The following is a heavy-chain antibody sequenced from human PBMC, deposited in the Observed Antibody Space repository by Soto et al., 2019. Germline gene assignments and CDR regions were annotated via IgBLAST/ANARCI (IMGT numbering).Heavy chain of an antibody. V-gene: IGHV1-18*01. CDR2: ISAYNGNT. Sequence: ASVKVSCKASGYTFTSYGISWVRQAPGQGLEWMGWISAYNGNTNYAQKLQGRVTMTTDTSTSTADMELRSLRSDDTAVYYCARFPMVATGRVWFDPWGQGTLVTVSS. CDR3: ARFPMVATGRVWFDP. J-gene: IGHJ5*02. D-gene: IGHD5-12*01. CDR1: GYTFTSYG.